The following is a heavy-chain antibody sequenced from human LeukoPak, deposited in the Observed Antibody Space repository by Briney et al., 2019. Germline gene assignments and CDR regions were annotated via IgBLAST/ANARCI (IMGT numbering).Heavy chain of an antibody. J-gene: IGHJ4*02. CDR1: GFTFSSYG. D-gene: IGHD3-10*01. V-gene: IGHV3-30*03. Sequence: GGSLRLSCAASGFTFSSYGMHWVRQAPGKGLEWVALISYDGSYKYYADSVKGRFTISRDNSKNTLYLQMNSLRAEDTAVYYCARGTRGSFDYWGQGTLVTVSS. CDR3: ARGTRGSFDY. CDR2: ISYDGSYK.